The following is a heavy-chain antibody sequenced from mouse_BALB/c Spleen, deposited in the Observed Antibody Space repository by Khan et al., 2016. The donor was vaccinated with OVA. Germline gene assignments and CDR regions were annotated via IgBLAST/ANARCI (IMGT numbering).Heavy chain of an antibody. Sequence: QIQLVQSGPELKKPGETVRISCKASGYTFTTAGMQWVQKMPGKGLKWIGWINTHSGVPKYAEDFKGRFAFSLETSASTVYLQISNLKNEDTATLFCAGSDWSRAMDYWGQGTSVTVSS. CDR2: INTHSGVP. V-gene: IGHV9-4*02. J-gene: IGHJ4*01. CDR1: GYTFTTAG. CDR3: AGSDWSRAMDY. D-gene: IGHD4-1*01.